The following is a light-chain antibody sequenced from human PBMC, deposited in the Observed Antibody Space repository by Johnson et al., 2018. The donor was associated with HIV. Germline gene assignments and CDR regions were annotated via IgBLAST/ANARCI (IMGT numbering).Light chain of an antibody. CDR1: SSNIGNNY. Sequence: QSVFTQPPSVSAAPGQKVTISCSGSSSNIGNNYVSWYQQLPGTAPKLLIYENNKRPSGIPDRFSVSKSGPSATLGITGLQTGDAAAYYCGTWDNRLSTGGVFGTATKVTVL. J-gene: IGLJ1*01. CDR2: ENN. CDR3: GTWDNRLSTGGV. V-gene: IGLV1-51*02.